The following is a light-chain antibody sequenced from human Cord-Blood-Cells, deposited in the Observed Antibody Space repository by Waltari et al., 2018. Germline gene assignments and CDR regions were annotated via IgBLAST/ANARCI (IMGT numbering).Light chain of an antibody. CDR2: GAS. V-gene: IGKV3-15*01. CDR3: QQYKNWPPLT. CDR1: QSVSSN. Sequence: EIVMTQSPATLSVSPGERATLSCRASQSVSSNLAWYQQNPGQAPRLLIYGASTRATGIPARFSGSVSGTEFTLTISSLQSEDFAVYYCQQYKNWPPLTFGGGTKVEIK. J-gene: IGKJ4*01.